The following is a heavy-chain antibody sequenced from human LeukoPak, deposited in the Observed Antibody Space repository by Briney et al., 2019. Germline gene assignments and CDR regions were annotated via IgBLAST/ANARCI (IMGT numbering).Heavy chain of an antibody. CDR1: GFTFSSYA. D-gene: IGHD2-2*01. V-gene: IGHV3-30-3*01. J-gene: IGHJ4*02. CDR2: ISYDGSNK. Sequence: LGGSLRLSCAASGFTFSSYAMHWVRQAPGKGLEWVAVISYDGSNKYYADSVKGRFTISRDNSKNTLYLQMNSLRAEDTAVYYCARTIRGIVVPAAISGDYWGQGTLVTVSS. CDR3: ARTIRGIVVPAAISGDY.